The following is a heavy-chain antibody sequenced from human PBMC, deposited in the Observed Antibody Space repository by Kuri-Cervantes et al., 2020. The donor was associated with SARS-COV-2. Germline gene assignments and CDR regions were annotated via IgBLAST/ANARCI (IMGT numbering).Heavy chain of an antibody. D-gene: IGHD1-26*01. CDR1: GYSISSGYY. CDR3: ARGGWELRYYYDYMDV. Sequence: SETLSLTCTVSGYSISSGYYWSWIQQPPGKGLEWIGYIYYSGSTNYNPSLKSRVTISVDTSKNQFSLKLSSVTAADTAVYYCARGGWELRYYYDYMDVWGKGTTVTVSS. V-gene: IGHV4-61*01. J-gene: IGHJ6*03. CDR2: IYYSGST.